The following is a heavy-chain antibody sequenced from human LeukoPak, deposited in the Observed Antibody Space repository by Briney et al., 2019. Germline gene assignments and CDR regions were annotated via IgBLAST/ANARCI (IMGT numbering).Heavy chain of an antibody. J-gene: IGHJ6*03. CDR1: GFTFSSYG. Sequence: GGSLRLSCAASGFTFSSYGMHWVRQAPGKGLEWVAFIRSDGSNKYSADSVKGRFTISRDNSKNTLYLQMNSLRAEDTAVYYCARHPGDFTGIVKYYYMDVWGKGTTVTVSS. D-gene: IGHD1-26*01. V-gene: IGHV3-30*02. CDR2: IRSDGSNK. CDR3: ARHPGDFTGIVKYYYMDV.